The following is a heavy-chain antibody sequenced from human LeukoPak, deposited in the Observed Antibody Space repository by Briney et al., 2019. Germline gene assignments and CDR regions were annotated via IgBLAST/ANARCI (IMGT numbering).Heavy chain of an antibody. Sequence: PSETLSLTCAVYGGSFSGYYWSWIRQAPGKGLEWIGEINHSGSTNYNASLKSRVTISVDTSKNQFSLRLSSVTAADTAVYYCAPRGDIEHSFGYGKWFDPWGQGTRVTVSS. D-gene: IGHD5-18*01. CDR2: INHSGST. J-gene: IGHJ5*02. V-gene: IGHV4-34*01. CDR3: APRGDIEHSFGYGKWFDP. CDR1: GGSFSGYY.